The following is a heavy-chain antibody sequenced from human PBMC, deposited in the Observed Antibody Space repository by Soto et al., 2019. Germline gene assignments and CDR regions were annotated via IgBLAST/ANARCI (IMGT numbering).Heavy chain of an antibody. V-gene: IGHV3-15*01. Sequence: PGGSLRLSCSASGFTFSSYAMHWVRQAPGKGLEWVGRIKSKTDGGTADFAAPVKGRFTISRDDSKNTLYLQMNSLKTEDTAVYYCTTLPLDYWGQGTLVKVSS. CDR2: IKSKTDGGTA. CDR1: GFTFSSYA. J-gene: IGHJ4*02. CDR3: TTLPLDY.